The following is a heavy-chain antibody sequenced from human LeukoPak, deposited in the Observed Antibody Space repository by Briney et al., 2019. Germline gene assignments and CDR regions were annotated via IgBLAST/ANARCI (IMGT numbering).Heavy chain of an antibody. CDR2: INSDGSST. D-gene: IGHD3-16*01. J-gene: IGHJ3*02. CDR3: ARVGAVGGVFRAFDI. CDR1: GFTFSSYW. Sequence: GGSLRLSCAASGFTFSSYWMHWVRQAPGKGLVWVSRINSDGSSTGYADSVKGRFTISRDNSKNTLYLQMNSLRAEDTAVYYCARVGAVGGVFRAFDIWGQGTMVTVPS. V-gene: IGHV3-74*01.